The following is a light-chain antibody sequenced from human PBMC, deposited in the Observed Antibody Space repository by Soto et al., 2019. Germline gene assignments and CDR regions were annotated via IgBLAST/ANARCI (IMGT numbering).Light chain of an antibody. J-gene: IGLJ1*01. V-gene: IGLV2-8*01. CDR1: SSEVGGYKF. CDR2: EVS. Sequence: QSVLTPPPSASGSPGQSVTISCTGTSSEVGGYKFVSWYQQHPGKAPTLMIFEVSKRPSGVPDRFSGSKSGNTASLTVSGLRAEDESDYYCSSLADTSGNNYHYVFGTRTKVTVL. CDR3: SSLADTSGNNYHYV.